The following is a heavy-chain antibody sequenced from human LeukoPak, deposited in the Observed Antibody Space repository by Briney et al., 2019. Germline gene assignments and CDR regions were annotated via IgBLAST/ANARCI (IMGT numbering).Heavy chain of an antibody. V-gene: IGHV4-4*02. CDR1: GGSISSSNW. D-gene: IGHD1-26*01. J-gene: IGHJ4*02. CDR2: IYHSGST. CDR3: AKSGGYGLIDY. Sequence: SGTLSLTCAVSGGSISSSNWWSWVRQPPGKGLEWIGEIYHSGSTNYNPSLKSRVTISIDTSKNQFSLRLNSVTAADTAMYYCAKSGGYGLIDYWGQGTLVTVSS.